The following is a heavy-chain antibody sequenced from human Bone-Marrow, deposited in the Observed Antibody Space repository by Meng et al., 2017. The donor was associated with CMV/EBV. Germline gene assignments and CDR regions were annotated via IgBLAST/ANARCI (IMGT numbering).Heavy chain of an antibody. Sequence: SETLSLTCTVSGYSISSGYYWGWIRQSPGKGLEWIGSMYHSGNTYYHPSLRSRVTISVDTSKNQFSLKLISVTAADTAMYYCARDRAWFDPWGQGTLVTVSS. V-gene: IGHV4-38-2*02. CDR2: MYHSGNT. J-gene: IGHJ5*02. CDR3: ARDRAWFDP. CDR1: GYSISSGYY.